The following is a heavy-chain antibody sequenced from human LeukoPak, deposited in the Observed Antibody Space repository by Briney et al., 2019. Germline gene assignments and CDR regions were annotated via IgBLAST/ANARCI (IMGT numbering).Heavy chain of an antibody. CDR1: GFTFSSYG. J-gene: IGHJ5*02. CDR3: AKDHKNLGWSGIRFDP. CDR2: IRYDGSNK. Sequence: PGGSLRLSCAASGFTFSSYGMHWVRQAPGKGLEWVAFIRYDGSNKYYADSVKGRFTISRDNSKNTLYLQMNSLRAEDTAVYYCAKDHKNLGWSGIRFDPWGQGTLVTASS. V-gene: IGHV3-30*02. D-gene: IGHD3-3*01.